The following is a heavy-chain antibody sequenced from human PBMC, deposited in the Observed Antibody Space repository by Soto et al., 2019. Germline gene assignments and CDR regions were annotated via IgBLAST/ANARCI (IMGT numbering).Heavy chain of an antibody. CDR1: GYTFSSYG. CDR2: ISAYNGNR. CDR3: ARDSPPVDY. J-gene: IGHJ4*02. V-gene: IGHV1-18*01. Sequence: QVQLVQSGAEVKKPGASVKVSCKASGYTFSSYGISWVRQAPGQGLEWMGWISAYNGNRKYAQKYQGRVTMTTETSTSTAYIELRSLRSDDTAVYYCARDSPPVDYWGQGTLVTVSS.